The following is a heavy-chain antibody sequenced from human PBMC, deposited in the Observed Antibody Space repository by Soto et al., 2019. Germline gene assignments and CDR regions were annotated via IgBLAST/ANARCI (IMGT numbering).Heavy chain of an antibody. CDR1: GFTFSSYD. J-gene: IGHJ3*02. D-gene: IGHD4-17*01. CDR3: ARSRPPYGDHAFDI. V-gene: IGHV3-13*01. Sequence: GGSLRLSCAASGFTFSSYDMHWVRQATGKGLEWVSAIGTAGDTYYPGSVKGRFTISRENAKNSLYLQMNSLRAGVTAVYYCARSRPPYGDHAFDIWGQGTMVTVSS. CDR2: IGTAGDT.